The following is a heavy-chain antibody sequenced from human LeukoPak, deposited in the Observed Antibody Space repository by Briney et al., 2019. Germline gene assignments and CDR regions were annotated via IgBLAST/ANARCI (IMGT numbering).Heavy chain of an antibody. CDR3: ARVIRGDSPVYSGYDY. V-gene: IGHV3-7*01. Sequence: GGSLRLSCAASGFTFSSYWMSWVRQAPGKGLEWVANIKQDGSEKYYVDSVKGRFTISRDNAKNSLYLQMNSLRAEDTAVYYCARVIRGDSPVYSGYDYWGQGTLVTVSS. CDR1: GFTFSSYW. J-gene: IGHJ4*02. D-gene: IGHD5-12*01. CDR2: IKQDGSEK.